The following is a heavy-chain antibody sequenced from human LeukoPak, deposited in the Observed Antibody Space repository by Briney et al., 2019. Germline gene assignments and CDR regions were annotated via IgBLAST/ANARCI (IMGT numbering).Heavy chain of an antibody. D-gene: IGHD6-13*01. CDR1: GGSISSYY. J-gene: IGHJ3*02. CDR3: ARVRGIAAAGRVDI. CDR2: IYTSGST. Sequence: SETLSLTCTVSGGSISSYYWSWIRQPAGKGLEWIGRIYTSGSTNYNPSLKSRVTISVDKSKNQFSLKLSSVTAADTAVYYCARVRGIAAAGRVDIWGQGTMVTVSS. V-gene: IGHV4-4*07.